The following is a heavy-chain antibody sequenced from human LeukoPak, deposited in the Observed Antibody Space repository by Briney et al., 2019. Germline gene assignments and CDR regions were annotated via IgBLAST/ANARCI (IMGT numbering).Heavy chain of an antibody. J-gene: IGHJ3*02. CDR3: ARHRGYYYDSSGYSNHDAFDI. CDR2: IYYSGST. CDR1: GGSISSYY. V-gene: IGHV4-59*08. D-gene: IGHD3-22*01. Sequence: SETLPLTCAVSGGSISSYYWSWIRQPPGKGLEWIGYIYYSGSTNYNPSLKSRVTISVDTSKNQFSLKLSSVTAADTAVYYCARHRGYYYDSSGYSNHDAFDIWGQGTMVTVSS.